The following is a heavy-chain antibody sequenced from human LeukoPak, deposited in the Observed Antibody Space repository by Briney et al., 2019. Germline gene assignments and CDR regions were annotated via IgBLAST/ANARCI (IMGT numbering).Heavy chain of an antibody. J-gene: IGHJ4*02. CDR1: GYTFTSYG. D-gene: IGHD3-22*01. V-gene: IGHV1-18*01. Sequence: GASVTVSCKASGYTFTSYGISWVRQAPGQGLEWMGWISAYNGNTNYAQKPQGRVTMTTDTSTSTAYMELRSLRSDDTAVYYCARALGYYYDSSGYYYGPADYWGQGTLVTVSS. CDR3: ARALGYYYDSSGYYYGPADY. CDR2: ISAYNGNT.